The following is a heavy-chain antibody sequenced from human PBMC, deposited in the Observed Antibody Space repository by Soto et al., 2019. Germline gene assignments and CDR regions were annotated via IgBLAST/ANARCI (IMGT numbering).Heavy chain of an antibody. D-gene: IGHD2-8*01. J-gene: IGHJ6*02. Sequence: QVQLVQSGAEVKKPGSSVKVSCKASGGTFSSYAISWVRQAPGQGLEWMGGIIPIFGTANYAQKFQGRVTITADESTSTAYMELSSLRSEDTAVYYCARVGGYCTNGVCYTGMDVWGQGTTVNVSS. V-gene: IGHV1-69*01. CDR3: ARVGGYCTNGVCYTGMDV. CDR1: GGTFSSYA. CDR2: IIPIFGTA.